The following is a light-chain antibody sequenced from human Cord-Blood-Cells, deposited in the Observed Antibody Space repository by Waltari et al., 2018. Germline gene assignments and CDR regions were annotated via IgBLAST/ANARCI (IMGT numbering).Light chain of an antibody. CDR3: CSYAGRDVV. J-gene: IGLJ2*01. V-gene: IGLV2-11*01. Sequence: QSALTQPRSVSGSPAQSVTISCTGTSRAVGGYNYFSWYQQHPGKAPKPMIYDVSKRPSGVPDRFSGSKSGNTASLTISGLQAEDEADYCCCSYAGRDVVFGGRTKLTVL. CDR1: SRAVGGYNY. CDR2: DVS.